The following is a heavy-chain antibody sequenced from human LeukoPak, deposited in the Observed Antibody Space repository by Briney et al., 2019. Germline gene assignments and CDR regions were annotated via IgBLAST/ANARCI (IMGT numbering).Heavy chain of an antibody. D-gene: IGHD3-10*01. J-gene: IGHJ6*03. CDR2: INHSGST. V-gene: IGHV4-34*01. CDR3: ARRGITMVRGIYYYYYMDV. Sequence: PSETLSLTCAVYGGSFSGYYWSWIRQPPGKGLEWIGEINHSGSTNYNPSLKSRVTISVDTSKNQFSLKLSSVTAADTAVYYCARRGITMVRGIYYYYYMDVWGKGTTVTVSS. CDR1: GGSFSGYY.